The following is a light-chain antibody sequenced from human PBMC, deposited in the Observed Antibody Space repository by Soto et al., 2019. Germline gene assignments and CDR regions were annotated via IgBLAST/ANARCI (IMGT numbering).Light chain of an antibody. CDR3: QHRYSWPLT. CDR1: QSIGNS. CDR2: DAS. J-gene: IGKJ4*01. Sequence: EIVLTQSPATLSLSLGERATLSCRASQSIGNSLAWYQQKPGQAPSLLISDASNRATGIPARFSGSGSGTDFSLTISSLEPEDFAVYYCQHRYSWPLTFGGGTKVEIK. V-gene: IGKV3-11*01.